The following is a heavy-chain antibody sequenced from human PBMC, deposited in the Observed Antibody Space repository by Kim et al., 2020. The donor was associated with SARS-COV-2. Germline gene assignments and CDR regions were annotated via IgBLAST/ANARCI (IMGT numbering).Heavy chain of an antibody. CDR2: INHSGST. Sequence: SETLSLTCAVYGGSFSGYYWSWIRQPPGKGLEWIGEINHSGSTNYNPSLKSRVTISVDTSKNQFSLKLSSVTAADTAVYYCARVTRYSSSGALNHKFDYWGQGTLVTVSS. V-gene: IGHV4-34*01. D-gene: IGHD6-13*01. CDR1: GGSFSGYY. CDR3: ARVTRYSSSGALNHKFDY. J-gene: IGHJ4*02.